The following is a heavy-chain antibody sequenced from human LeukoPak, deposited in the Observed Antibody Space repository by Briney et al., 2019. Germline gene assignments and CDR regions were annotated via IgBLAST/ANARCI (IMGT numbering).Heavy chain of an antibody. CDR3: ARDPRSSTSFPNWFDP. Sequence: GGSLRLSCAASGFTFSSYWMSWVRQAPGKGLEWVANIKQDGSEKYYVDSVKGRLTISRDNAKNSLYLQMNSLRAEDTAVYYCARDPRSSTSFPNWFDPWGQGTLVTVSS. CDR1: GFTFSSYW. V-gene: IGHV3-7*01. D-gene: IGHD2-2*01. CDR2: IKQDGSEK. J-gene: IGHJ5*02.